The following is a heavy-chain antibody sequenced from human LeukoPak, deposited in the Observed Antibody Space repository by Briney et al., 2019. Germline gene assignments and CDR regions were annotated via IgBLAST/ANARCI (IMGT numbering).Heavy chain of an antibody. J-gene: IGHJ4*02. D-gene: IGHD7-27*01. CDR3: ARDGKPNWPYYFDY. CDR2: IYYSGST. Sequence: PSETLSLTCTVSGGSISSSSYYWGWIRQPPGKGLEWIGSIYYSGSTYYNPSLKSRVTISVDTSKNQFSLKLSSVTAADTAVYYCARDGKPNWPYYFDYWGQGTLVTVSS. CDR1: GGSISSSSYY. V-gene: IGHV4-39*07.